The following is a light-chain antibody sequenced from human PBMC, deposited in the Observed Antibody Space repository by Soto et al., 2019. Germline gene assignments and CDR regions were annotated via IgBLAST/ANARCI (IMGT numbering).Light chain of an antibody. CDR1: SSAVGGYNY. V-gene: IGLV2-11*01. CDR2: ADT. Sequence: QSALTQHRSVSGSPGQSVTISCTGTSSAVGGYNYVSWYQQPPGKVPKLMIFADTKRPSGVPDRFSGSKSGNTASLTISGLKAEDEADYHCCSYAGSSILRFGGGTKLTVL. J-gene: IGLJ2*01. CDR3: CSYAGSSILR.